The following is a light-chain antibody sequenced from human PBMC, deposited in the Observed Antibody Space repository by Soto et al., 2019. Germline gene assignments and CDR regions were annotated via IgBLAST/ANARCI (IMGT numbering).Light chain of an antibody. CDR2: DVS. Sequence: QSVLTQPASVSGSPGQSITISCTGTSSDVGGYNYVSWYQQYPGKAPKLMIYDVSNRPSGVSNRFSGSKSGNTASLTISGLQAEDEADYYCSSYPSSSTLLVLFGGGTKLTVL. J-gene: IGLJ2*01. V-gene: IGLV2-14*01. CDR1: SSDVGGYNY. CDR3: SSYPSSSTLLVL.